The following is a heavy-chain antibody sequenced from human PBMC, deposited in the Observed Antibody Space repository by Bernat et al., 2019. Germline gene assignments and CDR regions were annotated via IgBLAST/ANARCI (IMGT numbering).Heavy chain of an antibody. J-gene: IGHJ6*03. CDR1: GFTFSSNY. Sequence: EVQLVDSGGGLIQPGGSLRLSCAASGFTFSSNYMSWVRQALGKGLEWVSVIYSVVSTYYAESVKGRFTISRDNSKSTLYLQMSSMRAEDRAVYYCARVRNGYYYLDVWGKGTTVTVSS. CDR3: ARVRNGYYYLDV. V-gene: IGHV3-53*01. CDR2: IYSVVST.